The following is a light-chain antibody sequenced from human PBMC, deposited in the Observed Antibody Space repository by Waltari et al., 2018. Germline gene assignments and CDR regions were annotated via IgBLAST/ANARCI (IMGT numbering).Light chain of an antibody. CDR2: GAS. CDR3: QKYDSPPRT. Sequence: DIQMTQSPSSLSASVGDRVTISCRGSQDINNHLAWYQREPGKVPKLLIYGASRLQQGVPFRLSGSGSETDFKLTVSSLQPEDVGIYYCQKYDSPPRTFGQGTKVEI. CDR1: QDINNH. J-gene: IGKJ1*01. V-gene: IGKV1-27*01.